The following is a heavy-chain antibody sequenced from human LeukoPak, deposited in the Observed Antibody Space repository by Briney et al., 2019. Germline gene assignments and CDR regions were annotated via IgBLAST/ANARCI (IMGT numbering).Heavy chain of an antibody. CDR2: IYYSGNT. J-gene: IGHJ4*02. Sequence: SETLSLTCTVSGGSISSYYWSWIRQPPGKGLEWIGYIYYSGNTNYNPSLKSRVTMSIDTSMNQFSLKLSSVTAADTAVYYCARVGSGCFDYWGQGTLVTVSS. D-gene: IGHD6-19*01. CDR1: GGSISSYY. V-gene: IGHV4-59*01. CDR3: ARVGSGCFDY.